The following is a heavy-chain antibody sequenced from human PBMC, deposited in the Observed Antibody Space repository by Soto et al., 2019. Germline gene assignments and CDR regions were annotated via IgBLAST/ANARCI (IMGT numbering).Heavy chain of an antibody. D-gene: IGHD3-3*01. J-gene: IGHJ3*02. V-gene: IGHV1-46*01. CDR1: GYTFTSYY. CDR3: ARDPAYYDFWPVAFDI. CDR2: INPSGGST. Sequence: SGPTLVNPPASVKVSCKASGYTFTSYYMHWVRQAPGQGLEWMGIINPSGGSTSYAQKFQGRVTMTRDTSTSTVYMELSSLRSEDTAVYYCARDPAYYDFWPVAFDIWGQGTMVTVSS.